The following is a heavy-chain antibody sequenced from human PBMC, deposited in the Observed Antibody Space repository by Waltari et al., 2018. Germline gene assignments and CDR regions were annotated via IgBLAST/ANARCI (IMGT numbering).Heavy chain of an antibody. CDR1: GFTFSSYA. V-gene: IGHV3-30-3*01. CDR2: ISYDGSNK. J-gene: IGHJ4*02. CDR3: ARDISMSSGEGSYFDY. Sequence: QVQLVESGGGVVQPGRSLRLSCAASGFTFSSYAMHWVRQAPGKGLEWVAVISYDGSNKYYADSVKGRFTISRDNSKNTLYLQMNSLRAEDTAVYYCARDISMSSGEGSYFDYWGQGTLVTVSS. D-gene: IGHD3-10*01.